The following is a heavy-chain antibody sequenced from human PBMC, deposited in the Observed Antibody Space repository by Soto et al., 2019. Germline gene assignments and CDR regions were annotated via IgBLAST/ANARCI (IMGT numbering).Heavy chain of an antibody. J-gene: IGHJ4*01. V-gene: IGHV2-5*01. CDR1: VFPLHTRKTG. Sequence: KPTRLPGKTCRSWVFPLHTRKTGVGWIRQPPGKALEWLALIFWNDDERYSPSLNSRLTITKDTSKNQVVLTMTNMDPVDTSSYYCVDTGYSYAAFGYWG. CDR2: IFWNDDE. CDR3: VDTGYSYAAFGY. D-gene: IGHD5-12*01.